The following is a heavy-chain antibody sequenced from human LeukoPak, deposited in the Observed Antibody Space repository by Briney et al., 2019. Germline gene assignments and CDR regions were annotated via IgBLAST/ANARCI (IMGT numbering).Heavy chain of an antibody. J-gene: IGHJ4*02. CDR1: GGTFSSYA. CDR2: IIPIFGTA. V-gene: IGHV1-69*05. CDR3: ARNPYGILTGYGYYFDY. Sequence: SVKVSCKASGGTFSSYAISWVRQAPGQGLEWMGRIIPIFGTANYAQKFQGRVTITTDESTSTAYMELSSLRSEDTAVYYCARNPYGILTGYGYYFDYWGQGTLVTVSS. D-gene: IGHD3-9*01.